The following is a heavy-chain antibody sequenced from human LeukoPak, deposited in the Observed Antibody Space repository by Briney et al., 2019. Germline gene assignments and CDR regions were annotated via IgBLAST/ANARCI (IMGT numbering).Heavy chain of an antibody. CDR3: ARDHTETSSLNFRNYYYYGMDI. D-gene: IGHD4-11*01. CDR1: GGSFSGYC. V-gene: IGHV4-34*01. J-gene: IGHJ6*02. CDR2: INHSGST. Sequence: PSETLSLTCAVYGGSFSGYCWSWIRQPPGKGLEWIGEINHSGSTNYNPSLKSRVTISVDTSKNQFSLKLSSVTAADTAIYYCARDHTETSSLNFRNYYYYGMDIWGQGTTVIVSS.